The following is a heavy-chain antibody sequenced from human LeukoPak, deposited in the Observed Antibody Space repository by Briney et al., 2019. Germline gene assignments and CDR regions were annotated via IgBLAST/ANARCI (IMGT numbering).Heavy chain of an antibody. J-gene: IGHJ4*02. CDR2: INPNSGGT. Sequence: ASVKVSCKASGYTFTDYYMHWGRLAPGQGLEWMGWINPNSGGTNYVQKFQGWVTMTRDTSINTAYMELSRLTSDDTAVYYCAREGDYGDPPGYWGQGTLVTVSS. CDR3: AREGDYGDPPGY. D-gene: IGHD4-17*01. CDR1: GYTFTDYY. V-gene: IGHV1-2*04.